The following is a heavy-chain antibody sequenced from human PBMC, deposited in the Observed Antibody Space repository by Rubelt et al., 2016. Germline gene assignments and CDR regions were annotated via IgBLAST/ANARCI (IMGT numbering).Heavy chain of an antibody. CDR3: ARHGAGSSPVKI. V-gene: IGHV4-34*02. J-gene: IGHJ3*02. CDR2: ITHSGTT. D-gene: IGHD3-10*01. CDR1: GGSLTDFY. Sequence: QVQLRQWGAGLLKPSETLSLTCDVYGGSLTDFYWNWIRQAPGKGLEWIGDITHSGTTNYNPSLKSRATISVDTSKNQFSLKLSSVTAADTAVYYCARHGAGSSPVKIWGQGTMVTVSS.